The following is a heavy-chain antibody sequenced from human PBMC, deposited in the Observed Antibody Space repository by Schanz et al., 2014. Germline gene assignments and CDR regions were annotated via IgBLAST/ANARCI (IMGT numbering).Heavy chain of an antibody. V-gene: IGHV3-23*04. CDR1: GFNFGSHG. J-gene: IGHJ6*04. D-gene: IGHD3-10*01. CDR2: ISGSGGST. Sequence: VQLVESGGGVAQPGRSLRLSCAASGFNFGSHGMHWVRQAPGKGLEWVSAISGSGGSTYYADSVKGRFTISRDSAKNSLYRQMNSLRPEDTTLDYCAKGSRSGSKVRDVWGKGTTVTVSS. CDR3: AKGSRSGSKVRDV.